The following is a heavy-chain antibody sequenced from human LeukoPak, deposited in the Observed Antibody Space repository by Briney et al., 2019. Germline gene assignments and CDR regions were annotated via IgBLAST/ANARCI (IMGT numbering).Heavy chain of an antibody. CDR1: GGSISSGDYY. D-gene: IGHD2-15*01. CDR3: ASLSGRGYYYYGMDV. J-gene: IGHJ6*02. V-gene: IGHV4-30-4*01. CDR2: IYYSGST. Sequence: SQTLSLTCTVSGGSISSGDYYWSWIRQPPGKGLEWIGYIYYSGSTYYNPSLKSRVTISVDTSKNQFSLKLSSVTAADAAVYYCASLSGRGYYYYGMDVWGQGTTVTVSS.